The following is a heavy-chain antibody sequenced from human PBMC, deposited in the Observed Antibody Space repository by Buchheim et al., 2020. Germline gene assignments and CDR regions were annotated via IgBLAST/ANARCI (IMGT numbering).Heavy chain of an antibody. CDR2: INHSGST. Sequence: QVQLQQWGAGLLKPSETLSLTCAVNSRSLMGYSWNWIRQTPGKGLEWIGEINHSGSTDYNPSLKSRVTISVDTSKNDFYLTLTSLTAADTGVYFCARGFFSYASGIYYSGHWFDPWGQGTL. V-gene: IGHV4-34*01. CDR3: ARGFFSYASGIYYSGHWFDP. CDR1: SRSLMGYS. D-gene: IGHD3-10*01. J-gene: IGHJ5*02.